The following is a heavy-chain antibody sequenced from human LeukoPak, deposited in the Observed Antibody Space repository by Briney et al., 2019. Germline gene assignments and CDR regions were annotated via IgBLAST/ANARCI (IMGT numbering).Heavy chain of an antibody. CDR3: AKSAAKI. CDR1: GFTVSSNY. D-gene: IGHD6-13*01. V-gene: IGHV3-53*01. Sequence: GGSLRLSCAASGFTVSSNYMSWVRQAPGKGLEWVSVIYSGGSTYYADSVKGRFTISRDNSKNTLYLQVNSLRAGDTAVYYCAKSAAKIWGQGTLVTVSS. J-gene: IGHJ4*02. CDR2: IYSGGST.